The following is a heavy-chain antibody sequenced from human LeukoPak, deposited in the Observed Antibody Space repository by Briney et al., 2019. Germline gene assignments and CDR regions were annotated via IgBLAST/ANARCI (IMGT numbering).Heavy chain of an antibody. J-gene: IGHJ4*02. V-gene: IGHV1-46*01. CDR1: GYTFTNYY. Sequence: ASVKVSCKASGYTFTNYYFHWVRQAPGQGLEWVGIINPSNGDTTYAQKFQGRVTVTRDTSTSTVYMELSSLRSEDTAVYYCARDFSTPQNILDYWGQGTLVTVSS. D-gene: IGHD2-15*01. CDR3: ARDFSTPQNILDY. CDR2: INPSNGDT.